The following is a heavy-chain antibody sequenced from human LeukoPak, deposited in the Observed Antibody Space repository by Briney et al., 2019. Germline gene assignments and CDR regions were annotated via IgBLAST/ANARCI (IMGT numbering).Heavy chain of an antibody. CDR2: IKQDGSEI. CDR3: ARDGRSGSYYDF. D-gene: IGHD1-26*01. V-gene: IGHV3-7*01. J-gene: IGHJ4*02. CDR1: GFTFRSYW. Sequence: GGSLRLSCAVTGFTFRSYWMSWVRQAPGKGLEWVANIKQDGSEIYYVDSVKGRFTIYRDNAKNALYLQMNSLRAEDTAVYYCARDGRSGSYYDFWGQGTLVAVSS.